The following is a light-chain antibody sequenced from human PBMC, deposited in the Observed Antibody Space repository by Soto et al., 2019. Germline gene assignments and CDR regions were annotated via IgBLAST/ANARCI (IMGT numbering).Light chain of an antibody. CDR2: DDR. CDR3: QVWDSSSDHHV. J-gene: IGLJ1*01. V-gene: IGLV3-21*02. Sequence: SYELTQPPSVSVAPGQTARITCGGNNIGRKSVHWYQQKPGPAPVLVVYDDRDRPSGIPGRFSGSNSGNTATLAISRVEAGDEADYYCQVWDSSSDHHVFGTGTKLTVL. CDR1: NIGRKS.